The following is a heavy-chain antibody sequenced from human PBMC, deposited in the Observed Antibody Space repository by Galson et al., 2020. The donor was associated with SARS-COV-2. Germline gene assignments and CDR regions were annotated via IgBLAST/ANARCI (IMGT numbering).Heavy chain of an antibody. Sequence: SETLSLTCTVSGGSISSGGYYWSWIRQHQGKGLEWIGYIYYSGSTYYNPSLKSRVTISVDTSKNQFSLKLSSVTAADTAVYYCARGGVTYYYDSSGYAPFPVGVGMDVWGQGTTVTVSS. J-gene: IGHJ6*02. D-gene: IGHD3-22*01. CDR3: ARGGVTYYYDSSGYAPFPVGVGMDV. CDR2: IYYSGST. V-gene: IGHV4-31*03. CDR1: GGSISSGGYY.